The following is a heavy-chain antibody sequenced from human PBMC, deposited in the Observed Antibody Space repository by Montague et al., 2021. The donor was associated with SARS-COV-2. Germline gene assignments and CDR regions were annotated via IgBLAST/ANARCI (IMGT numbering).Heavy chain of an antibody. J-gene: IGHJ6*02. CDR3: ARMTTVTYPYYYYYGMDV. CDR1: GFSLSTSGMC. V-gene: IGHV2-70*01. Sequence: PALVKPTQTLTLTCTFPGFSLSTSGMCVSWIRQPPEKALEWLALIDWDDDKYYSTSLKTRLTISKDTSKNQVVLTMTNMDPVDTATYYCARMTTVTYPYYYYYGMDVWGRGTTVTVSS. D-gene: IGHD4-17*01. CDR2: IDWDDDK.